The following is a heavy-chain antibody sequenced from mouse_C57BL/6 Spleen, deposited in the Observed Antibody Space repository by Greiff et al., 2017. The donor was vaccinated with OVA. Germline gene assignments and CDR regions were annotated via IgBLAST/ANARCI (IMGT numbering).Heavy chain of an antibody. Sequence: QVQLQQSGTELVKPGASVKLTCKASGYTFTSYWMHWVKQRPGQGLEWIGNINPSNGGTNYNEKFNSKAILTVDKSSRTAYMLLSSLISEDSAVYYCARKRGYYADYYAMDYWGQGTSVTVSS. CDR1: GYTFTSYW. V-gene: IGHV1-53*01. D-gene: IGHD1-1*01. J-gene: IGHJ4*01. CDR3: ARKRGYYADYYAMDY. CDR2: INPSNGGT.